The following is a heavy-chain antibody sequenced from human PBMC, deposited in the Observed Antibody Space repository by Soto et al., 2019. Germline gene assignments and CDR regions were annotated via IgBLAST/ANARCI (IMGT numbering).Heavy chain of an antibody. CDR1: GFSLSSPAVG. CDR3: AHGSDWLSDY. V-gene: IGHV2-5*02. D-gene: IGHD3-9*01. CDR2: IYWDDDN. J-gene: IGHJ4*02. Sequence: QITLKESGPTLVKPTQTLTLTCSFSGFSLSSPAVGVNWIRQPPGKAPEWLALIYWDDDNQYSPSLKNRVTITKDTSKNQVVFTMANMDPVDTATYYCAHGSDWLSDYWGQGALVTVSS.